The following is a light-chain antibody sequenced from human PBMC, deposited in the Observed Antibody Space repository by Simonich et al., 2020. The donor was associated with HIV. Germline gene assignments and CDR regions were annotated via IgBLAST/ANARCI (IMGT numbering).Light chain of an antibody. Sequence: DIVMTQSPDSLAVSLGERATINCKSSQSVLYSSNNKDHLAWYQQKPGQPPKLLIYWASTRESGVPDRFSGSGSGTDFTLTISSLQAEDVAVYYCQQYYITPWTFGQGTKVEIK. J-gene: IGKJ1*01. V-gene: IGKV4-1*01. CDR2: WAS. CDR1: QSVLYSSNNKDH. CDR3: QQYYITPWT.